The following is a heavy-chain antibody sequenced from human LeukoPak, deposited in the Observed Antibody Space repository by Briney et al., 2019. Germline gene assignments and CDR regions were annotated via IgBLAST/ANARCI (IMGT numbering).Heavy chain of an antibody. CDR2: IYYSGGT. V-gene: IGHV4-59*08. CDR3: ARLQQYSNGWIDY. CDR1: GDSLSLYY. J-gene: IGHJ4*02. D-gene: IGHD6-19*01. Sequence: SETLSLTCTVSGDSLSLYYWTWIRQPPGKGLEWIGNIYYSGGTNYNPSLKTRVTISVDTSKNQFSLKLSSVTAADTAVYHCARLQQYSNGWIDYWGQGTLVTVSS.